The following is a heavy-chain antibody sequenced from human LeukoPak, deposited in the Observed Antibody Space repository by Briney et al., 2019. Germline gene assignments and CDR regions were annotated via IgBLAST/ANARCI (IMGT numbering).Heavy chain of an antibody. V-gene: IGHV3-48*03. Sequence: GGSLRLSCAASGFTFSSYEMNWVRQAPGKGLEWVSYISSSGSTIYYADSVKGRFTISRDNAKNSLYLQMNSLRAEDTAVYYCAEVGITMIGGVWGEGTTVTISS. J-gene: IGHJ6*04. CDR3: AEVGITMIGGV. CDR1: GFTFSSYE. CDR2: ISSSGSTI. D-gene: IGHD3-10*02.